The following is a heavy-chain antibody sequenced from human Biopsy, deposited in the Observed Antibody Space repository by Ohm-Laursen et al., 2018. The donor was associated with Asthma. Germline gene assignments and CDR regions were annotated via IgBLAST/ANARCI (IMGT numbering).Heavy chain of an antibody. CDR2: INDGDGNT. J-gene: IGHJ3*01. V-gene: IGHV1-3*01. CDR1: GYTFIHFA. D-gene: IGHD3-9*01. CDR3: ARTYYDFLTGQVNDAFAL. Sequence: SVKVSCKASGYTFIHFAIHWVRQAPGQRLEWMGWINDGDGNTKYSQKFQGRVTITRDTSASTAYMDLRSLRSEDTAMYYCARTYYDFLTGQVNDAFALWGQGTMVTVSS.